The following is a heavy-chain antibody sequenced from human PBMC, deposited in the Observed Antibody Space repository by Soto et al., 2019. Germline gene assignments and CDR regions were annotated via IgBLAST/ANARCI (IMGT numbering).Heavy chain of an antibody. Sequence: SETLSLTCAVYGGSFSGYYWSWIRQPPGKGLEWIGEINHSGSTNYNPSLKSRVTISVDTSKNQFSLKLSSVTAADTAVYYCARGLYSSSSSYFDYWGQGILVTVSS. CDR2: INHSGST. CDR3: ARGLYSSSSSYFDY. CDR1: GGSFSGYY. J-gene: IGHJ4*02. D-gene: IGHD6-6*01. V-gene: IGHV4-34*01.